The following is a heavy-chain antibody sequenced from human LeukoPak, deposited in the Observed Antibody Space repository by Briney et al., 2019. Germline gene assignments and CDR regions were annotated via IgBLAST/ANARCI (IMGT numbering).Heavy chain of an antibody. CDR2: ISSKANSYAT. J-gene: IGHJ4*02. V-gene: IGHV3-73*01. CDR3: TRLGPGQQVGIDY. CDR1: GFTFSGSA. D-gene: IGHD6-13*01. Sequence: PGGSLKLSCAASGFTFSGSAMHWVRQALGKGLEWVGRISSKANSYATGYAVSGEGRFTITRDESKNTAYLQMNSLKTEDTAVYYCTRLGPGQQVGIDYWGQGTLVTVSS.